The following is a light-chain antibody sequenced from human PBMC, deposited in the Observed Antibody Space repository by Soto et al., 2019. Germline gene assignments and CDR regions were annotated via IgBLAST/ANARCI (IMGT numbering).Light chain of an antibody. CDR2: DAS. V-gene: IGKV3D-11*01. CDR3: QQRSNWHPG. Sequence: EIVLTQSPATLSLSPGERATLSCRASQGVSSYLAWYQQKPGQAPRLLIYDASNRATGIPARFSGSGPGTAFTLTISSLEPEDFAVYYCQQRSNWHPGLGPGTKVDIK. J-gene: IGKJ3*01. CDR1: QGVSSY.